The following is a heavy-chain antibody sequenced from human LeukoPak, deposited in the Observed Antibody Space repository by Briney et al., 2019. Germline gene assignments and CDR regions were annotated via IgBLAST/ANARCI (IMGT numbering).Heavy chain of an antibody. V-gene: IGHV3-23*01. CDR1: GFTFSSYA. CDR3: ARHGEAYCDSKTDY. D-gene: IGHD4-17*01. Sequence: GGFLRLSCAASGFTFSSYAMRWVRQAPGKGLEWVSVISGSGGRTYYADSVKGRFTISRDNSKNTLYVQMNSLRAEDTATYYCARHGEAYCDSKTDYWGQGTLVTVPS. CDR2: ISGSGGRT. J-gene: IGHJ4*02.